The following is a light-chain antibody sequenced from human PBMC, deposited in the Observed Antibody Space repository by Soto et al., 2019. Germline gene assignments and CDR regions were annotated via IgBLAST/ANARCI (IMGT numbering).Light chain of an antibody. J-gene: IGKJ2*03. V-gene: IGKV3-15*01. CDR3: FQYNNWPPGYS. Sequence: ERVMTQSPATLSVSPGERVTLSCRASQSVGSDLAWYQQSPGQPPRLLIYGASTRGTGIPARFSGSGSGTEFILTISSLQSEDFGVYFCFQYNNWPPGYSFGQGTKLDIK. CDR1: QSVGSD. CDR2: GAS.